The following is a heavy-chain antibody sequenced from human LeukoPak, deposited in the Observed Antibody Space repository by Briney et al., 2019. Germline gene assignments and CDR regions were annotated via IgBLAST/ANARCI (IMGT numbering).Heavy chain of an antibody. CDR1: GFTFDDYA. Sequence: GGSLRLSCAASGFTFDDYAMHWVRQAPGKGLEWVSGISWNSGSIGYADSVKGRFTISRDNAKNSLYLQMNSLRAEDTALYYCAKDMGYSYGDRPGPRGYFDYWGQGTLVTVSS. J-gene: IGHJ4*02. D-gene: IGHD5-18*01. CDR2: ISWNSGSI. V-gene: IGHV3-9*01. CDR3: AKDMGYSYGDRPGPRGYFDY.